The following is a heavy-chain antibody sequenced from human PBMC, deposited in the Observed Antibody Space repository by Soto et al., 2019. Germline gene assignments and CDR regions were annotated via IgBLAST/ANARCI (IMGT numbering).Heavy chain of an antibody. CDR3: ARHRVVLRFLEWLSDPPYYMDV. CDR2: IYYSGST. J-gene: IGHJ6*03. D-gene: IGHD3-3*01. V-gene: IGHV4-39*01. Sequence: SETLSLTCTVSGGCISSRSYYWGWIRQPPGKGLEWIGSIYYSGSTYYNPSLKSRVTISVDTSKNQFSLKLSSVTAADTAVYYCARHRVVLRFLEWLSDPPYYMDVWGKGTTVTVSS. CDR1: GGCISSRSYY.